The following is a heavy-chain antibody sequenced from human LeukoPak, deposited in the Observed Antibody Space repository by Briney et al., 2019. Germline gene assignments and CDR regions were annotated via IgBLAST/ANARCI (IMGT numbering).Heavy chain of an antibody. J-gene: IGHJ3*01. CDR2: IYPGDSDT. D-gene: IGHD3-22*01. CDR3: ARPNITSYYDSRGYDAFDV. CDR1: GYSFTTYW. Sequence: GESLKISCKGPGYSFTTYWIAWVRQMPGKGLEWMGIIYPGDSDTRYSPSFQGQVTISADKSVNTAYLQWSSLKASDTAMYYCARPNITSYYDSRGYDAFDVWGQGTMVTVYS. V-gene: IGHV5-51*01.